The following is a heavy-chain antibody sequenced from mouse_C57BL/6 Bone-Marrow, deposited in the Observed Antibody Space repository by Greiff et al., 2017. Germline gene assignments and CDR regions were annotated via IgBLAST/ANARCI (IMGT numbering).Heavy chain of an antibody. Sequence: QVQLQQPGAELVRPGASVKLSCKASGYTFTSYGIHWVKQRPGQGLEWIGVIDPSDSDTNYNEKFKGKATLTVDKSSSTAYMQLSSLTSEDSAVYYCASWRGYGGRYHYNARDYWGQGTAVTVSA. CDR1: GYTFTSYG. V-gene: IGHV1-59*01. D-gene: IGHD1-1*02. J-gene: IGHJ4*01. CDR2: IDPSDSDT. CDR3: ASWRGYGGRYHYNARDY.